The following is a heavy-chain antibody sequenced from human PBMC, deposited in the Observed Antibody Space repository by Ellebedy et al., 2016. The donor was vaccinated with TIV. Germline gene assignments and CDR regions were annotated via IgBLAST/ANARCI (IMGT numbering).Heavy chain of an antibody. D-gene: IGHD1-1*01. Sequence: GGSLRLSXSASGFTFSSYAMHWVRQAPGKGLEYVSAISSNGGSTYYADSVKGRFTISRDNSKNTLYLQMSSLRAEDTAVYYCVRPKEYDNYYFDYWGQGTLVTVSS. J-gene: IGHJ4*02. CDR1: GFTFSSYA. V-gene: IGHV3-64D*06. CDR3: VRPKEYDNYYFDY. CDR2: ISSNGGST.